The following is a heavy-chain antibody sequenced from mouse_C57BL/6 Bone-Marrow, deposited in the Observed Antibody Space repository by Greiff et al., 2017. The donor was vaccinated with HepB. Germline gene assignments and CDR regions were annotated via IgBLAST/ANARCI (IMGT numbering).Heavy chain of an antibody. CDR3: AYLYCGSSHDFYY. CDR2: IDPEDGET. CDR1: GFNIKDYY. D-gene: IGHD1-1*01. V-gene: IGHV14-2*01. Sequence: LVESGAELVKPGASVKLSCTASGFNIKDYYMHWVKQRTEQGLEWIGRIDPEDGETKYAPKFQGKATITADTSSNTAYLQLSSLTSEDTAASYCAYLYCGSSHDFYYWGQGTTLTVSS. J-gene: IGHJ2*01.